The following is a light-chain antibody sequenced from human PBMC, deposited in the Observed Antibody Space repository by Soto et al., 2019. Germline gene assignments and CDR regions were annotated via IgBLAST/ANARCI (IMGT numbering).Light chain of an antibody. J-gene: IGLJ1*01. V-gene: IGLV2-11*01. CDR2: DVS. CDR1: SSDVGGYNY. Sequence: QSVLTQPRSVSGSPGQSVTISCTGTSSDVGGYNYVSWYQQHPGKAPKLVIYDVSERPSGVPDRFSGSKSGNTASLTVSGLQADDEADYYCCSYAGSYTFDVFGTGTKVTVL. CDR3: CSYAGSYTFDV.